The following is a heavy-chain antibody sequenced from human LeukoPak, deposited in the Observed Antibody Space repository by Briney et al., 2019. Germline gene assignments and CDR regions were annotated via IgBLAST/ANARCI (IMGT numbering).Heavy chain of an antibody. D-gene: IGHD2-15*01. CDR2: ISDDGINK. Sequence: GGSLRLSCAASGFTFSSYAMSWVRQAPGKGLEWLAVISDDGINKYYADSVKGRLSISRDNSKNTLYLQMSSLRPEDTAVYSCARDLAKVISAIRGIDFWGQGTRVTVSS. CDR1: GFTFSSYA. V-gene: IGHV3-30*03. J-gene: IGHJ4*02. CDR3: ARDLAKVISAIRGIDF.